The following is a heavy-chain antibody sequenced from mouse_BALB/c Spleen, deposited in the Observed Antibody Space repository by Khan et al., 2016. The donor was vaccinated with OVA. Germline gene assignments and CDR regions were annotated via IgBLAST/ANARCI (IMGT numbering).Heavy chain of an antibody. CDR1: GFSLTNYG. D-gene: IGHD2-10*01. V-gene: IGHV2-6-1*01. CDR2: IWSDGST. CDR3: ARQPYYHYNIMDF. J-gene: IGHJ4*01. Sequence: QVQLKESGPGLAAPSQSLSITCTISGFSLTNYGVHWVRQPPGKGLEWLVVIWSDGSTTYNSALKSRLTITKDNSQSQAFLRVNSLRTDDTAIYFCARQPYYHYNIMDFWGQGTSVTVSS.